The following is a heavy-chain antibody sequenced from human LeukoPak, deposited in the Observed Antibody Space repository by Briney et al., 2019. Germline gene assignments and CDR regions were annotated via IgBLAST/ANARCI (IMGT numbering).Heavy chain of an antibody. CDR3: ARTPTGYSYGSGY. CDR2: IYHSGST. CDR1: GGAISSSSYY. J-gene: IGHJ4*02. Sequence: SETLSLTCTVSGGAISSSSYYWGWIRQPPGKGLEWIGEIYHSGSTNYNPSLKSRVTISVDKSKNQFSLKLSSVTAADTAVYYCARTPTGYSYGSGYWGQGTLVTVSS. D-gene: IGHD5-18*01. V-gene: IGHV4-39*07.